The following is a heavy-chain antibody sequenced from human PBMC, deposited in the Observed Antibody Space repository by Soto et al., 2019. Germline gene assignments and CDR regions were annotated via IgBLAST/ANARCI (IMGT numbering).Heavy chain of an antibody. CDR3: VCPGGAVIVQDPLRLGY. D-gene: IGHD2-21*01. CDR2: INTDGSST. CDR1: GFTFSNYW. V-gene: IGHV3-74*01. J-gene: IGHJ4*02. Sequence: EVQLVESGGGLVQPGGSLRLSCAASGFTFSNYWMHWVRQAPGKGLVWVARINTDGSSTNYADSVRGRFTISRDNAQNTLDLQMNSLGADDTATYYCVCPGGAVIVQDPLRLGYWGQGTLVSVSS.